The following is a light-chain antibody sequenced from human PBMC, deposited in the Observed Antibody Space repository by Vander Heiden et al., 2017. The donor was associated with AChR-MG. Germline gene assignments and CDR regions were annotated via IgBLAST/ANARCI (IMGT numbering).Light chain of an antibody. J-gene: IGLJ2*01. CDR3: GAWDAGLSGVA. Sequence: QSVLTQPPSVSAAPGQKVTVSVSGISSNFVSWYQQLPGTAPKLLIYENNKRPSGIPDRFSGSRSGSSATLGITGLQTGDEADYYCGAWDAGLSGVAFGGGTKLTVL. CDR1: SSNF. CDR2: ENN. V-gene: IGLV1-51*02.